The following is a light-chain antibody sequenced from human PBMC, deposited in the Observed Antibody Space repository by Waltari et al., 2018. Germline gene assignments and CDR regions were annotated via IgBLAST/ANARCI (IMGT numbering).Light chain of an antibody. CDR2: LNSDGTH. CDR1: SGHSNYA. J-gene: IGLJ3*02. Sequence: QLVLTQSPSASASLGASVKLTCTLSSGHSNYAIAWHPQQPEKGPRYLMKLNSDGTHNKGDGIPDLFSGSSSGAERYLTISSLQSEDEADYYCQTWGTGIRVFGGGTKLTVL. V-gene: IGLV4-69*01. CDR3: QTWGTGIRV.